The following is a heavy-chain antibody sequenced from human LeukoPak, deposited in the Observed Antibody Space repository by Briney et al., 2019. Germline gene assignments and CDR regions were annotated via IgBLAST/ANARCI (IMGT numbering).Heavy chain of an antibody. CDR1: GGSISSYY. CDR2: IYYSGST. CDR3: ARHLGFYDSSGYDHPKSPDYAFDI. J-gene: IGHJ3*02. Sequence: SETLSLTCTVSGGSISSYYWSWIRQPPGKGLEWIGYIYYSGSTNYNPSLKSRVTISVDTSKNQFSLKLSSVTAADTAVYYCARHLGFYDSSGYDHPKSPDYAFDIWGQGTMVTVSS. V-gene: IGHV4-59*08. D-gene: IGHD3-22*01.